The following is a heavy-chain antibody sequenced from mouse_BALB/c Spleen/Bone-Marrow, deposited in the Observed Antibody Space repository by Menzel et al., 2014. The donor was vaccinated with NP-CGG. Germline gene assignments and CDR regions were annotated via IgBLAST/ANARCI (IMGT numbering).Heavy chain of an antibody. CDR1: GFNIKDTY. V-gene: IGHV14-3*02. D-gene: IGHD2-3*01. Sequence: EVKLMESGAELVKPGASVKLSCTASGFNIKDTYMYWVKQRPEQGLEWIGKIDPANGYTKYDPKFQGKATITADTSSNTAYLQLSSLTSEDTAVYYCAVYDGYAMDYWGQGTSVTVSS. CDR3: AVYDGYAMDY. J-gene: IGHJ4*01. CDR2: IDPANGYT.